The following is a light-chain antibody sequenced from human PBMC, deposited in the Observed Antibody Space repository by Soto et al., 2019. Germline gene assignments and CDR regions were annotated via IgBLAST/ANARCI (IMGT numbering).Light chain of an antibody. CDR2: DAS. J-gene: IGKJ4*01. CDR1: QDIKNY. CDR3: QHYDHLPPLS. V-gene: IGKV1-33*01. Sequence: DIQMTQSPSSLSASVGDRVTITCQASQDIKNYLNWYQQKPGKAPNLLIYDASNLKTGVPSRVSVSGSGTHFTFTISSLQPEDIATYYCQHYDHLPPLSFGGGTKVEIK.